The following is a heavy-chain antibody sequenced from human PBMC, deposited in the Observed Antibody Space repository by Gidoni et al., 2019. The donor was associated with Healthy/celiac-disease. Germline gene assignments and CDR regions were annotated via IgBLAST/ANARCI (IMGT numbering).Heavy chain of an antibody. CDR1: RYTFTGYY. J-gene: IGHJ5*02. V-gene: IGHV1-2*02. D-gene: IGHD2-15*01. CDR2: INPNSGGT. CDR3: ARDYCSGGSCSPDWFDP. Sequence: QVQLVQSGAEVKKPGASVKVPCKASRYTFTGYYMHWVRQAPGQGLEWMGWINPNSGGTNYAQKFQGRVTMTRDTSISTAYMELSRLRSDDTAVYYCARDYCSGGSCSPDWFDPWGQGTLVTVSS.